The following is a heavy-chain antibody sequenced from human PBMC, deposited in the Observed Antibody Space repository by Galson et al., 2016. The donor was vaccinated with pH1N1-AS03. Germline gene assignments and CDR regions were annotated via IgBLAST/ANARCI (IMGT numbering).Heavy chain of an antibody. D-gene: IGHD6-19*01. CDR3: ARTGSNGWYYFDS. V-gene: IGHV4-59*01. CDR1: GGSMSGYS. CDR2: VYYSGTP. J-gene: IGHJ4*02. Sequence: SETLSLTCTVSGGSMSGYSWSWIRQSPERGLEWIGCVYYSGTPTYNPSLKSQFTISVDTSKNQFSLKLSSVTAADTAVYFCARTGSNGWYYFDSWGQGALVTVSS.